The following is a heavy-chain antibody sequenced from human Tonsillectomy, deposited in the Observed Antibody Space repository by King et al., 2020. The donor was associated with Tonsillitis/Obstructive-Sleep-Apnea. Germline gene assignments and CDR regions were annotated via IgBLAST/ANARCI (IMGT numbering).Heavy chain of an antibody. CDR3: ARGVQAAGTDWFDT. Sequence: VQLVESGAEVKKPGASVKVSCKASGYTFTSHYIHWVRQAPGQVFDVMGMINPSGGSTRYAQKFQGRVTMTRDTSTGTVYMELSSLRSEDTAVYYCARGVQAAGTDWFDTRGQTTLVTVSS. D-gene: IGHD6-13*01. CDR2: INPSGGST. V-gene: IGHV1-46*01. CDR1: GYTFTSHY. J-gene: IGHJ5*02.